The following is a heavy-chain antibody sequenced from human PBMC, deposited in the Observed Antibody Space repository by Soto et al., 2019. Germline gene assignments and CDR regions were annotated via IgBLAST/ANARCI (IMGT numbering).Heavy chain of an antibody. CDR3: AHRGGATVGLYYFDH. CDR2: IYWHDDK. Sequence: SGPTLVNPTQTLTLTCTFSGFSLSTTGVGVSWIRQPPGKALEWLALIYWHDDKRYSPSLKSRLAITKDTSKNQVVLTMTNVDPVDTDTYYCAHRGGATVGLYYFDHWGQGALVPVSS. J-gene: IGHJ4*01. CDR1: GFSLSTTGVG. V-gene: IGHV2-5*01. D-gene: IGHD3-16*01.